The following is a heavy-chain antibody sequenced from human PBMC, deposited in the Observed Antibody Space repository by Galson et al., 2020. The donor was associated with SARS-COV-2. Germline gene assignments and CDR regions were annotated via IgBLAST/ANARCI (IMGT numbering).Heavy chain of an antibody. Sequence: SQASETLSLTCAVYGGSFSDYSWTWVRQPPGKGLEWIGEISHSVSTNYSPSLKSRVFMSVDTSKNQFSLKLRSVTAADMAVYYCARGGSRPIMAFDYYYFYMDVWGKGTTVTVSS. CDR2: ISHSVST. CDR3: ARGGSRPIMAFDYYYFYMDV. CDR1: GGSFSDYS. D-gene: IGHD3-10*01. V-gene: IGHV4-34*01. J-gene: IGHJ6*03.